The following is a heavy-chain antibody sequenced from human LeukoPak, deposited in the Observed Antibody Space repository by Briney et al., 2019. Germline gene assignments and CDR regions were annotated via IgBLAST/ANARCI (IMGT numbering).Heavy chain of an antibody. Sequence: ASVKVSCKASGYTFTSYGISWVRQAPGQGLEWMGWINPNSGGTNYAQKFQGRVTMTRDTSISTAYMELSRLRSDDTAVYYCARILTYYYGSGSLLDYMDVWGKGTTVTVSS. CDR3: ARILTYYYGSGSLLDYMDV. CDR2: INPNSGGT. D-gene: IGHD3-10*01. CDR1: GYTFTSYG. V-gene: IGHV1-2*02. J-gene: IGHJ6*03.